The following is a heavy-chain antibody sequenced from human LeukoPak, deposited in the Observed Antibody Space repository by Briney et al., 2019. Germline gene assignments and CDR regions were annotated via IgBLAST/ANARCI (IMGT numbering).Heavy chain of an antibody. V-gene: IGHV3-21*04. CDR2: ISSSSSYI. CDR1: GFTFSSYS. D-gene: IGHD2-15*01. Sequence: GGSLRLSCAASGFTFSSYSMNWVRQAPGKGLEWVSSISSSSSYIYYADSVKGRFTISRDNAKNSLYLQMNSLRSEDTAVYYCARERDIVVVVAAHPLLDYWGQGTLVTVSS. CDR3: ARERDIVVVVAAHPLLDY. J-gene: IGHJ4*02.